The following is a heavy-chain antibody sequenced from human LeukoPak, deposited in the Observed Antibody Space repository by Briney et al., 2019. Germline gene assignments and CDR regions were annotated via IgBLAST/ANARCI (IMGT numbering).Heavy chain of an antibody. Sequence: GGSLRLSCAPSGLSISNDWMSWVRQAPGNGLEWVARVKSKSAGETTDYAAPVKGRFTISRDDSKNTLYLQMNSLKTEDTAVYYCTLIQGWGSGSYYRDFWGQGTLVTVSS. CDR1: GLSISNDW. CDR3: TLIQGWGSGSYYRDF. J-gene: IGHJ4*02. V-gene: IGHV3-15*01. D-gene: IGHD3-10*01. CDR2: VKSKSAGETT.